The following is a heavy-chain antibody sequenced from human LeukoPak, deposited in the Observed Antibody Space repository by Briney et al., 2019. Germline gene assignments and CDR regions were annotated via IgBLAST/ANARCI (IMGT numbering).Heavy chain of an antibody. CDR3: ARHGYSAGWYKFDY. Sequence: LQTLSLTRTVSRGSISTTSFYWGWIREPPGEGLEWIGGIYYSGGTSYNTSLKSRVTISLETSQNQCSLKLTSVTAADTAVFYCARHGYSAGWYKFDYWGQGTLVTVSS. J-gene: IGHJ4*02. D-gene: IGHD6-19*01. V-gene: IGHV4-39*01. CDR1: RGSISTTSFY. CDR2: IYYSGGT.